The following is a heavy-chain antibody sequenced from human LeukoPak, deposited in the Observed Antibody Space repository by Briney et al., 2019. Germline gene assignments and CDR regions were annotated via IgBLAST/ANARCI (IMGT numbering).Heavy chain of an antibody. CDR3: ARDSGGDCGGDCYSSLGYYYYGMDV. CDR2: INQDGSDE. J-gene: IGHJ6*02. Sequence: GGSLRLSCAASGFTFSNYWMNWVRQAPGKGLEWVATINQDGSDEYYVDSVKGRFTISRDNAKNSLYLQMNSLRAEDTAVYYCARDSGGDCGGDCYSSLGYYYYGMDVWGQGTTVTVSS. V-gene: IGHV3-7*01. D-gene: IGHD2-21*02. CDR1: GFTFSNYW.